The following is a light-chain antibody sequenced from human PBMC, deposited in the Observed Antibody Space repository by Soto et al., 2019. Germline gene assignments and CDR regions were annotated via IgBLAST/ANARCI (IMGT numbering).Light chain of an antibody. Sequence: QSVLTQPASVSGSPRQSITISCTGTSSDVGGYNFVSWYQQHPGKAPKLMIYEVSHRPSGISNRFSGSKSGNTASLTISGLQAEDEADYYCSSYTSSNTLVFGGGTQLTVL. V-gene: IGLV2-14*01. CDR1: SSDVGGYNF. CDR3: SSYTSSNTLV. CDR2: EVS. J-gene: IGLJ2*01.